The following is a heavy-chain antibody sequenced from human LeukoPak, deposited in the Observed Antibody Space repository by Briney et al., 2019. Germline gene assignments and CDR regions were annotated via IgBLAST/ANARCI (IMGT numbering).Heavy chain of an antibody. J-gene: IGHJ4*02. D-gene: IGHD6-19*01. CDR3: SRSSVAVAWN. Sequence: GGSLRLSCAASGFTFSSFWMTWVRQAPGKGLEWVANIKQDGSEKFCVDSLRGRFTISRDNAKNSLYLQMNSLRAEDTAIYYCSRSSVAVAWNWGQGTLVTVSS. CDR2: IKQDGSEK. CDR1: GFTFSSFW. V-gene: IGHV3-7*01.